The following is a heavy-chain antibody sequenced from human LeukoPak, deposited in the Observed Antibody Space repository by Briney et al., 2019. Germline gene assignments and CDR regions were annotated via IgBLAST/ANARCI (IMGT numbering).Heavy chain of an antibody. V-gene: IGHV3-33*01. CDR3: ARDLEPSPAKVAAAGTY. J-gene: IGHJ4*02. D-gene: IGHD6-13*01. CDR2: IWYDGSNK. Sequence: GGSLRLSCAASGFTSSSYGMHWVRQAPGKGLEWVAVIWYDGSNKYYADSVKGRLTISRDNSKNTLYLQMNSLRAEDTAVYYCARDLEPSPAKVAAAGTYWGQGTLVTVSS. CDR1: GFTSSSYG.